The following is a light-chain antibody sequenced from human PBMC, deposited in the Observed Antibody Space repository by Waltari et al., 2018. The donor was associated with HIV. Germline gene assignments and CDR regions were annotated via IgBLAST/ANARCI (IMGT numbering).Light chain of an antibody. CDR1: QGIDTY. V-gene: IGKV1-39*01. J-gene: IGKJ2*01. Sequence: DIQMTQSPSSLSASVGDRVTITCRASQGIDTYLNWYQQKPGKAPKLLMYSASSLQSGVPSRFSGSGSGTDFTLTISSLQPEDCATYYCQQSYSTPFTFGLGTRLEIK. CDR2: SAS. CDR3: QQSYSTPFT.